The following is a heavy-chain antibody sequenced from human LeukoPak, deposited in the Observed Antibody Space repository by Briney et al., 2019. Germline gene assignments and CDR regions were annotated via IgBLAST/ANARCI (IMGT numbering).Heavy chain of an antibody. CDR3: ARDNFLIAGGFDY. CDR2: INQSGST. D-gene: IGHD1-1*01. Sequence: SETLSLTCGVYGGSFSGYYWSWIRQPPGKGLEWIGEINQSGSTNYNPSLKSRLAISVDTSKNEFALKVDSVTAADTAVYYRARDNFLIAGGFDYWGQGTLVTVSS. CDR1: GGSFSGYY. V-gene: IGHV4-34*01. J-gene: IGHJ4*02.